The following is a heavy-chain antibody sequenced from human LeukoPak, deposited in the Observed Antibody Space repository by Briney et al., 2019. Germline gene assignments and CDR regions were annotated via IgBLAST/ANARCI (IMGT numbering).Heavy chain of an antibody. CDR2: IKPDGSAQ. D-gene: IGHD5-12*01. CDR1: GFTFSSNW. CDR3: AKGRYSGTTYYFDY. V-gene: IGHV3-7*03. Sequence: GGSLRLSCATSGFTFSSNWMSWVRHVPGRGLDWVANIKPDGSAQYYAASVKGRFTVSRDNAKNSLYLQMNSLRAEDTAIYHCAKGRYSGTTYYFDYWGQGTLVTVSS. J-gene: IGHJ4*02.